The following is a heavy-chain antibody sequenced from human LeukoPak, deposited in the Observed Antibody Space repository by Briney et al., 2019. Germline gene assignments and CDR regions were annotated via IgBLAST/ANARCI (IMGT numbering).Heavy chain of an antibody. Sequence: SETLSLTCAVFGGSFSGYYWSWIRQSPEKGLEWIGEMSHTGATNYNPSLKSRVTVSVDTSKKQFSLNLRSVTAADTAVYYCARGLHYNILTGGMDVWGQGTTVIVSS. J-gene: IGHJ6*02. CDR3: ARGLHYNILTGGMDV. D-gene: IGHD3-9*01. CDR2: MSHTGAT. V-gene: IGHV4-34*01. CDR1: GGSFSGYY.